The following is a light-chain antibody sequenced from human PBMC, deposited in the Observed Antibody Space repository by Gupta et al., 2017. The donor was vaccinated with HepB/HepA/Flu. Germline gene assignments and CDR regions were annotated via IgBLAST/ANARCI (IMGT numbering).Light chain of an antibody. J-gene: IGKJ5*01. CDR2: AAS. Sequence: DIQLTQSPSFLSASVGDRVTITCRASQGISSYLAWYQQKPGKAPKLLIYAASTLQSGVPSRFSCSGSGTEFTLTISSLQPEDFATYYCQQLNSYPSITFGQGTRLEIK. V-gene: IGKV1-9*01. CDR3: QQLNSYPSIT. CDR1: QGISSY.